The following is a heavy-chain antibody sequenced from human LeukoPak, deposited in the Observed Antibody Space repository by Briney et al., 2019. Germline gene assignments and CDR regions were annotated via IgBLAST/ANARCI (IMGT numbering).Heavy chain of an antibody. CDR3: TWLYSDAFNI. Sequence: GGSLRLSCAVSGVPFNNAWMSWVRQAPGEGLEWVGRIKGKSAGGTTDYAAPVKGRFTILKDDSENTLYLQMNSLTTEDTAVYYCTWLYSDAFNIWGQGTMVTVSS. CDR1: GVPFNNAW. CDR2: IKGKSAGGTT. V-gene: IGHV3-15*01. D-gene: IGHD2-15*01. J-gene: IGHJ3*02.